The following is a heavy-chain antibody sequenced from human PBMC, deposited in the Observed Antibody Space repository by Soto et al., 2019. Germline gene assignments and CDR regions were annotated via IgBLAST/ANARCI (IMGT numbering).Heavy chain of an antibody. CDR2: IYYSGST. Sequence: PSETLSLTCTVSGLSISSYYWSWIRQTAGKGLEWIGYIYYSGSTNYNPSLKSRVTISVDTSKNQFSLKLSSVTAADTAVYYCARLSLKRSEVVAATPVMDVWGQGTTVT. CDR3: ARLSLKRSEVVAATPVMDV. V-gene: IGHV4-59*08. D-gene: IGHD2-15*01. J-gene: IGHJ6*02. CDR1: GLSISSYY.